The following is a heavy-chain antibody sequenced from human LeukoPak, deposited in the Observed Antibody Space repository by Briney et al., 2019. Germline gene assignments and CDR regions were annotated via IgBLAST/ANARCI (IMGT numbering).Heavy chain of an antibody. V-gene: IGHV1-18*01. Sequence: ASVKVSCKASGYTFTSYGISWVRQAPGQGLEWMGWISAYNGNTNYAQKLQGRVTMTTDTSTSTAYMELRSLRSDDTAVYYCARESDSSSWYDAFDIWGQGTMVTVSS. D-gene: IGHD6-13*01. J-gene: IGHJ3*02. CDR3: ARESDSSSWYDAFDI. CDR2: ISAYNGNT. CDR1: GYTFTSYG.